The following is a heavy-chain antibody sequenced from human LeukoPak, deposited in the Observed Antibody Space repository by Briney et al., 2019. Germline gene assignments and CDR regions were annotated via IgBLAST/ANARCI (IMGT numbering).Heavy chain of an antibody. CDR3: ARPYYYDSRIDP. V-gene: IGHV4-30-4*01. D-gene: IGHD3-22*01. CDR1: GGSISSGDYY. CDR2: MYYSGST. J-gene: IGHJ5*02. Sequence: SEPLSLTCSVSGGSISSGDYYWSWIRQPPGKGLGWIAYMYYSGSTYYNPSLKSRVTMSADTSKNQLSLKLSSVTAADTAVYYCARPYYYDSRIDPWGQGILVTVSS.